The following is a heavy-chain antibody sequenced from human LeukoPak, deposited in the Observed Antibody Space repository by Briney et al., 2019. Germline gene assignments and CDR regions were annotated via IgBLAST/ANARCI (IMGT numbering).Heavy chain of an antibody. V-gene: IGHV3-74*01. Sequence: GGSLRLSCAASGFAFSAYSMYWVRQAPGKGLVWVSRIDMDGTGTTYADFVKGRFTVSRDNAKNTVYLQMNSLRAEDTAVYYCAGGSGSSKTHYYYYYMDVWGKGTTVTISS. CDR2: IDMDGTGT. J-gene: IGHJ6*03. CDR3: AGGSGSSKTHYYYYYMDV. CDR1: GFAFSAYS. D-gene: IGHD3-10*01.